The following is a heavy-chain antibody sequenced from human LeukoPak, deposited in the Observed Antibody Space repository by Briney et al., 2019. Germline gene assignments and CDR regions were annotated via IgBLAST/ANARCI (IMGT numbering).Heavy chain of an antibody. Sequence: SETLSLTCTGSGGSISSYYWSWIRQPAGKGLEWIGRIYTSGNTNYNPPLKSRVTMSIDTSKNQFSLTLSSATAADTAVYYCARDGNNIAARAFEYWGQGTLVTVSS. CDR3: ARDGNNIAARAFEY. J-gene: IGHJ4*02. CDR1: GGSISSYY. CDR2: IYTSGNT. V-gene: IGHV4-4*07. D-gene: IGHD6-6*01.